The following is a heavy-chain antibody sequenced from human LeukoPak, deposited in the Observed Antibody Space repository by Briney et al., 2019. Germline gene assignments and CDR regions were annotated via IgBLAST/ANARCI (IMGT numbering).Heavy chain of an antibody. D-gene: IGHD3-3*01. CDR3: ARARNGYCFDY. Sequence: QPGESLRLSCAASGFTFSTYTMSWVRQAPGKGLEWVSYISSGSSTIYYADSVEGRFTISRDNAKNSLYLQMNSLRAEDTAVYYCARARNGYCFDYWGQGTLVTVSS. J-gene: IGHJ4*02. V-gene: IGHV3-48*04. CDR2: ISSGSSTI. CDR1: GFTFSTYT.